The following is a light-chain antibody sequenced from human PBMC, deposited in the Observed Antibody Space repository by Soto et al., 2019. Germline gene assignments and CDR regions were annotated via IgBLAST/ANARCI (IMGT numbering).Light chain of an antibody. CDR2: GAS. CDR1: QSINNF. Sequence: DIQMTQSPSSLSASVGDRVTITCRTSQSINNFLNWYQQKPGNAPKLLVYGASTLHREVPSRFSGSGSGTDFTLTITNVQSEDFATYFCQQSYQNPRTFGQGTTLEI. J-gene: IGKJ2*01. V-gene: IGKV1-39*01. CDR3: QQSYQNPRT.